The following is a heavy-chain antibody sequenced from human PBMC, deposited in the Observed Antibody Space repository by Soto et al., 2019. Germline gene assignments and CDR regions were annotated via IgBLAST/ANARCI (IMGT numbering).Heavy chain of an antibody. CDR1: GGSFSGYY. D-gene: IGHD3-10*01. CDR2: INHSGST. Sequence: QVQLQQWGAGLLKPSETLSLTCGVYGGSFSGYYWTWIRQPPGKGLEWIGEINHSGSTNYNPSLKSRVTISVDTSKNHFSLKLISVTATDTAVYYCARAYISRFGELLRWFDPWGQGTLVTVSS. J-gene: IGHJ5*02. V-gene: IGHV4-34*01. CDR3: ARAYISRFGELLRWFDP.